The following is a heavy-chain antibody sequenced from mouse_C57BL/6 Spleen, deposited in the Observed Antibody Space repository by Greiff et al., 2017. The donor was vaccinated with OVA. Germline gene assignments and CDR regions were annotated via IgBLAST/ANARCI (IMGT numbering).Heavy chain of an antibody. CDR2: IWGDGST. CDR3: AKDGWGAMDY. J-gene: IGHJ4*01. CDR1: GFSLTSYG. Sequence: VQLQESGPGLAAPSQSLSISCTASGFSLTSYGVSWVRQPPGKGLEWLGAIWGDGSTNYHSALIPRLSISKDNSKSQVVLKLNSLQTNDTAAFYCAKDGWGAMDYWGQGTSVTVSS. D-gene: IGHD1-1*01. V-gene: IGHV2-3*01.